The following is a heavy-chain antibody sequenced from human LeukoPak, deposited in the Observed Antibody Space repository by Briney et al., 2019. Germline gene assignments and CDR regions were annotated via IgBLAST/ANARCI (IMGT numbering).Heavy chain of an antibody. CDR1: GFTFSSYA. CDR2: INGAGGAT. Sequence: GGSLRLSCAASGFTFSSYAMSWVRQAPGKGLEWVSAINGAGGATYYADSVKGRFAISRDNSKNTLYLQINSLRAEDTAVYYCARAPGSSVSIAASPYYFDYWGQGTLVTVSS. CDR3: ARAPGSSVSIAASPYYFDY. D-gene: IGHD6-6*01. V-gene: IGHV3-23*01. J-gene: IGHJ4*02.